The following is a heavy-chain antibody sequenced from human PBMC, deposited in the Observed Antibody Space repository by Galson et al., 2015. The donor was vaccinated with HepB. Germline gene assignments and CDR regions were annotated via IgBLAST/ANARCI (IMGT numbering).Heavy chain of an antibody. J-gene: IGHJ4*02. D-gene: IGHD6-19*01. V-gene: IGHV1-46*02. CDR3: ARLTGSSNAGSCFFRN. CDR2: VNSRGGTA. Sequence: SVKVSCKASGYNFNDYYLHWVRQAPGQGLEWMGVVNSRGGTARSAQKFQGRVNMTRDTSTNSVFLEVRSLMSEDTAVYYCARLTGSSNAGSCFFRNGGQGTPVTVSS. CDR1: GYNFNDYY.